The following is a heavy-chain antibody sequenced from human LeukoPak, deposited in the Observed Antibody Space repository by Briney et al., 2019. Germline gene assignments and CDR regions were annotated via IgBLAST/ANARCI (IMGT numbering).Heavy chain of an antibody. D-gene: IGHD4-17*01. Sequence: GGSLRLSCAASGFTFSSYSMNWVRQAPGKGLEWVANIKQDGSEKNYVDSVKGRFTISRDNAKNSLYLQMNSLRAEDTAVYYCARGLTTVTAKSYFDYWGQGTLVTVSS. CDR3: ARGLTTVTAKSYFDY. J-gene: IGHJ4*02. CDR1: GFTFSSYS. V-gene: IGHV3-7*01. CDR2: IKQDGSEK.